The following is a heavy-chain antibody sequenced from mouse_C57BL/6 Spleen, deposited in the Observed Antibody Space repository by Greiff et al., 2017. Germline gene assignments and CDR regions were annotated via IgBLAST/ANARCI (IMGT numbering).Heavy chain of an antibody. J-gene: IGHJ3*01. D-gene: IGHD3-2*02. CDR2: IYPGSGST. V-gene: IGHV1-55*01. CDR3: ARGAAQSWFAY. CDR1: GYTFTSYW. Sequence: VQLQQPGAELVKPGASVKMSCKASGYTFTSYWINWVKQRPGQGLEWIGYIYPGSGSTNYNEKFKGKATLTVDKSSSTAYMQLSSLASEDSAVYCCARGAAQSWFAYWGQGTLVTVSA.